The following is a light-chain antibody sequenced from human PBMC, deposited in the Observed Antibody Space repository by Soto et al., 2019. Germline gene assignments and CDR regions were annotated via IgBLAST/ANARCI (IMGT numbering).Light chain of an antibody. J-gene: IGLJ1*01. CDR3: SSYTNINTRAGV. Sequence: QSALTQPAGASGSPGQSITISCTGTSGDIGSYNRVSWYQQHPGKAPKLIIYEVTDRPSGVSNRFSGSKSGNTASLTISGLQAEDEAEYYCSSYTNINTRAGVFGTGTKVTVL. V-gene: IGLV2-14*01. CDR1: SGDIGSYNR. CDR2: EVT.